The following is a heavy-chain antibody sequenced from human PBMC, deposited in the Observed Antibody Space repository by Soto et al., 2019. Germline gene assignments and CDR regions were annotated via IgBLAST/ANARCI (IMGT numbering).Heavy chain of an antibody. CDR2: ISSSSSYI. CDR1: GFTFSSYS. J-gene: IGHJ4*02. V-gene: IGHV3-21*01. D-gene: IGHD3-22*01. CDR3: ARDTYDSSGYYRPFDY. Sequence: EVQLVESGGGLVKPGGSLRLSCAASGFTFSSYSMNWVRQAPGKGLEWVSSISSSSSYIYYADSVKGRFTISRDNAKNSLYLQMNSLRAEDTAGYYRARDTYDSSGYYRPFDYWGQGTLVTVSS.